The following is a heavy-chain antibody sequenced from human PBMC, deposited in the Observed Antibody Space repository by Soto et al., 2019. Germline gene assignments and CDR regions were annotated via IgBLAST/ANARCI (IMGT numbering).Heavy chain of an antibody. CDR2: IRSKANTYAT. CDR3: SRWAASDDQGDYAVLDN. J-gene: IGHJ4*02. V-gene: IGHV3-73*01. D-gene: IGHD4-17*01. Sequence: EVQLVESGGGLVQPGGSLTLSCAASGFTFSASAMHWVRQASGKGLEWLGRIRSKANTYATAYAASVKGRFTISRDDSQTTAYLQMNIRKTEDTAVYYCSRWAASDDQGDYAVLDNCGLGTLVIVSS. CDR1: GFTFSASA.